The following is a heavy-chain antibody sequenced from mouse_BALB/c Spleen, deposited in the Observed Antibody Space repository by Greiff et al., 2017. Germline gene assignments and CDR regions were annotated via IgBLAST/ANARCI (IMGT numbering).Heavy chain of an antibody. D-gene: IGHD2-4*01. CDR2: ISYSGST. V-gene: IGHV3-8*02. Sequence: EVKLMESGPSLVKPSQTLSLTCSVTGDSITSGYWNWIRKFPGNKLVYMGYISYSGSTYYNPSLKSRISITRDTSKNQYYLQLNSVTTEDTATYYCARRMITTGVYAMDYWGQGTSVTVSS. J-gene: IGHJ4*01. CDR1: GDSITSGY. CDR3: ARRMITTGVYAMDY.